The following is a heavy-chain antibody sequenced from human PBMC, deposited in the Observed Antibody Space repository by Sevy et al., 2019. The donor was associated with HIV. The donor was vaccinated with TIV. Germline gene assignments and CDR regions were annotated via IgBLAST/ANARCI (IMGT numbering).Heavy chain of an antibody. CDR1: GFTFSSYS. CDR2: VSSSSDYI. CDR3: AKSWGSITAAGLDY. V-gene: IGHV3-21*01. D-gene: IGHD6-13*01. J-gene: IGHJ4*02. Sequence: GGSLRLSCVASGFTFSSYSMHWVRQAPGKGLEWVSSVSSSSDYIDYADSVKGRFTISRDNAKNSLYLQMNSLRAEDTDVYYCAKSWGSITAAGLDYWGQGTLVTVSS.